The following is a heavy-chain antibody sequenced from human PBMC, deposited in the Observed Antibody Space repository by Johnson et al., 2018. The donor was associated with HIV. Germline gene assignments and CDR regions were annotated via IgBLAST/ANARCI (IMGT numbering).Heavy chain of an antibody. CDR2: TSYDEIKK. V-gene: IGHV3-30*04. CDR3: ARDRFGSGRPNAFDI. CDR1: GFIFSDYA. D-gene: IGHD3-10*01. Sequence: VQLVESGGGVVPPGRSLRLSCAASGFIFSDYAMHWVRLAPGKGLEWVAVTSYDEIKKNYADSVKGRFTISRDNSKNTLYLQMNSLRIEDTAVYYCARDRFGSGRPNAFDIWGQGTMVTVSS. J-gene: IGHJ3*02.